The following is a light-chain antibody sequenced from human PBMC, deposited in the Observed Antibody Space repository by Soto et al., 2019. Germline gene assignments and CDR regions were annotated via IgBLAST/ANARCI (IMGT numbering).Light chain of an antibody. J-gene: IGKJ1*01. CDR3: LQYQSYWT. CDR2: QAS. V-gene: IGKV1-5*03. CDR1: QSISRQ. Sequence: DIQMTQSPSTLSASVGDRVSITCRASQSISRQLAWYQQKPGKAPNLLIYQASNLETGVPSRVTGSGSGTEFTLTISSLQPDDLATHYCLQYQSYWTFGQGTKVEVK.